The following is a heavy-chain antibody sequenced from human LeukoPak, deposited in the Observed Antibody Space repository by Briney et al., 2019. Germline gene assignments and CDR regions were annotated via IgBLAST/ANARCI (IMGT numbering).Heavy chain of an antibody. CDR1: GVSISSYY. Sequence: SETLSLTCTVSGVSISSYYRSWIRQPAGKGLEWIGRIYTTGSTNYNPSLKSRVTMSVDTSKNQFSLKLSSVTAADTTVYYCARERYYYDTSGYYYVGFDYWGQETLVTVSS. CDR3: ARERYYYDTSGYYYVGFDY. CDR2: IYTTGST. D-gene: IGHD3-22*01. V-gene: IGHV4-4*07. J-gene: IGHJ4*02.